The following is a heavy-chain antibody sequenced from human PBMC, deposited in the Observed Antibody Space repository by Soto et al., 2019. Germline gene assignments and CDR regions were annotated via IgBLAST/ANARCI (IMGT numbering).Heavy chain of an antibody. D-gene: IGHD3-9*01. CDR1: GGTFSSYT. Sequence: QVQLVQSGAEVKKPGSSVKVSCKASGGTFSSYTISWVRQAPGQGLEWMGRIIPILGIANYAQKFQGRFTISADKSTSTAYMELSSLRSEDTAVYYWARSGGITYYDILTGYLDYWGQGTLVTVSS. CDR3: ARSGGITYYDILTGYLDY. J-gene: IGHJ4*02. CDR2: IIPILGIA. V-gene: IGHV1-69*02.